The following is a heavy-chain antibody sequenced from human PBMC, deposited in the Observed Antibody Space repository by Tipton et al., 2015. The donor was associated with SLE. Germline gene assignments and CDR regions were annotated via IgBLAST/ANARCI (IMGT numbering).Heavy chain of an antibody. Sequence: QLVQSGPEVEKPGASVKVSCKASGYTFTGYYIHWVRQAPGQGLEWMGRIDPNNGVTDSAQKFQGRVTLTRDTSISTAYLELSRLRSDDTAVYYCARLTGSYCFDYWGQGTLVTVSS. CDR1: GYTFTGYY. CDR3: ARLTGSYCFDY. D-gene: IGHD1-26*01. CDR2: IDPNNGVT. V-gene: IGHV1-2*06. J-gene: IGHJ4*02.